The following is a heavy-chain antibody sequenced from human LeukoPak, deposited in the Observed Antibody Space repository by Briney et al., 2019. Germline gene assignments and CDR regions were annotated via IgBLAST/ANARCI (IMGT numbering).Heavy chain of an antibody. J-gene: IGHJ6*02. CDR3: ARDGFRSVSGYDSYYDGMDV. Sequence: ASVKDSCKPPGYTFTSNGLSWVRQAPGQGLERMGRISAYNGTTNYAQRLQGSVTMTTGTSTSTAYMELRSLRPDTTAVYYRARDGFRSVSGYDSYYDGMDVWGQGTTVTVSS. CDR1: GYTFTSNG. D-gene: IGHD5-12*01. CDR2: ISAYNGTT. V-gene: IGHV1-18*01.